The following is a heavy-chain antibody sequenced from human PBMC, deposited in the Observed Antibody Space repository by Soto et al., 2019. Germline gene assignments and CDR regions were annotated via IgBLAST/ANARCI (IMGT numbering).Heavy chain of an antibody. J-gene: IGHJ5*02. D-gene: IGHD2-15*01. CDR2: IIPIFGTA. CDR3: VREYCSGGSCPWFSWSDP. Sequence: SVKVSCKASGGTFSSYAISWVRQAPGQGLEWMGGIIPIFGTANYAQKFQGRVTITADESTSTAYMELSSLRSEDTAVYCCVREYCSGGSCPWFSWSDPWGQGPLVTVYS. V-gene: IGHV1-69*13. CDR1: GGTFSSYA.